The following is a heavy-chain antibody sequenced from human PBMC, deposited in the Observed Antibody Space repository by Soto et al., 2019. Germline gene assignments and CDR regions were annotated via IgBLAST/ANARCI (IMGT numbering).Heavy chain of an antibody. CDR2: IYPGDSDT. Sequence: GESLKISCQGSGYNFAHYWIGWVRQMPGKGLEWMGIIYPGDSDTTYSPSFQGQVTISADKSISTAYLQWSSLKASDTAMYYCARIIVAPGTGFDYWGQGTLVTVSS. V-gene: IGHV5-51*01. CDR1: GYNFAHYW. D-gene: IGHD2-15*01. CDR3: ARIIVAPGTGFDY. J-gene: IGHJ4*02.